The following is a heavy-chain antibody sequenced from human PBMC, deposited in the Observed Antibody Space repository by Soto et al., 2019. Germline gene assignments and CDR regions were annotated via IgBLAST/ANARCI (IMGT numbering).Heavy chain of an antibody. CDR2: ISGGGDSI. Sequence: VGSLRLSCAASGFTFSNSAMNWVRQVPGKGLEWVSIISGGGDSIYYADSVKGRFSISRDNSRNTVYLQMSSLRADDTAVYFCAKAVGPLAPSSRVFDCWGQGTLVTVSS. CDR3: AKAVGPLAPSSRVFDC. J-gene: IGHJ4*02. V-gene: IGHV3-23*01. CDR1: GFTFSNSA. D-gene: IGHD1-26*01.